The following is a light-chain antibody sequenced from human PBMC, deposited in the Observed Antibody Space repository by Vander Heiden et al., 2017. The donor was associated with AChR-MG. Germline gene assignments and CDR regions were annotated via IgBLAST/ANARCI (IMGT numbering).Light chain of an antibody. CDR2: DAS. CDR1: QDISNY. Sequence: DIQMTQSPSSLSASVGDRVTITCPASQDISNYLNWYQQKPGKAPKLLIYDASNLETRVPSRFSGSGSGTDVTFTISSLQPEDIATYYCQQYDNLLGTFGQGTKVEIK. CDR3: QQYDNLLGT. V-gene: IGKV1-33*01. J-gene: IGKJ1*01.